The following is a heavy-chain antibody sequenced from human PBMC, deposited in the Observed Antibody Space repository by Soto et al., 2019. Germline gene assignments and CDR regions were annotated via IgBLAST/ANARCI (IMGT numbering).Heavy chain of an antibody. J-gene: IGHJ6*02. CDR3: ARELTRPKQWLVQRMDD. CDR2: ISYDGSNK. Sequence: AGGSLRLSCAASGFTFSSYAMHWVRQAPGKGLEWVAVISYDGSNKYYADSVKGRFTISRDNSKNTLYLQMNSLRAEDTAVYYCARELTRPKQWLVQRMDDWAEGATV. CDR1: GFTFSSYA. V-gene: IGHV3-30-3*01. D-gene: IGHD6-19*01.